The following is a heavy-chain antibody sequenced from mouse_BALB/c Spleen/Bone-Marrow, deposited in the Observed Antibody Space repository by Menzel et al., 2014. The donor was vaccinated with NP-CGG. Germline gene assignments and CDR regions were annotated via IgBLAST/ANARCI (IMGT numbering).Heavy chain of an antibody. D-gene: IGHD3-1*01. V-gene: IGHV1S81*02. CDR1: SYTFTSYW. J-gene: IGHJ1*01. CDR3: ASGPSYFDV. Sequence: QVQLQQPGAELVRPGVSVKLSCKASSYTFTSYWMHWIKQRPEQGIERIGEINPTNGSTNYNEEFKTKATLTVDKSSSTAYMQLSSLTSEDSAAYYCASGPSYFDVWGAGTSVTVSS. CDR2: INPTNGST.